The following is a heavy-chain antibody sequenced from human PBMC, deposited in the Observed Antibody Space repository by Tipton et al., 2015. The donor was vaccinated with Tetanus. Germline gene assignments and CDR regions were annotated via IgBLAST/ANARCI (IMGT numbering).Heavy chain of an antibody. CDR2: IKQDGSEK. CDR1: GFTFSSYW. Sequence: SLRLSCAASGFTFSSYWMSWVRQAPGKGLEWVANIKQDGSEKYYADSVKGRFTISKDNVRNTLSLQMNSLTVEDTAVYYCASGCAADRCRSLVNQYYFQYWGQGALVSVSS. J-gene: IGHJ4*02. V-gene: IGHV3-7*01. CDR3: ASGCAADRCRSLVNQYYFQY. D-gene: IGHD1-14*01.